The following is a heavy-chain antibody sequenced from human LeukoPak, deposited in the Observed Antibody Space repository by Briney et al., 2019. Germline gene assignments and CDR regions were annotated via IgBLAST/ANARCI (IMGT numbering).Heavy chain of an antibody. CDR3: ARDRYPLMVRGVIITSGNWFDP. CDR1: GFTFSSYG. CDR2: IWYDGSNK. V-gene: IGHV3-33*01. D-gene: IGHD3-10*01. Sequence: PGRSLRLSCAASGFTFSSYGMHWVRQAPDKGLEWVAVIWYDGSNKYYADSVKGRFTISRDNSKNTLYLQMNSLRAEDTAVYYCARDRYPLMVRGVIITSGNWFDPWGQGTLVTVSS. J-gene: IGHJ5*02.